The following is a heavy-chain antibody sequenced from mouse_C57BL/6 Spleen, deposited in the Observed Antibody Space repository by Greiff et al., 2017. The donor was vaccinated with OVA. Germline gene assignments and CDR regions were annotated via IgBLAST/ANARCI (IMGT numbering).Heavy chain of an antibody. CDR3: ARHGDSSAYFDY. Sequence: EVKVVESGGDLVKPGGSLKLSCAASGFTFSSYGMSWVRQTPDKRLEWVATISSGGSYTYYPESVKGRFTISRDNAKNTLYLQMSSLKSEDTAMDYCARHGDSSAYFDYWGQGTTLTVSS. CDR1: GFTFSSYG. J-gene: IGHJ2*01. V-gene: IGHV5-6*01. CDR2: ISSGGSYT. D-gene: IGHD3-2*02.